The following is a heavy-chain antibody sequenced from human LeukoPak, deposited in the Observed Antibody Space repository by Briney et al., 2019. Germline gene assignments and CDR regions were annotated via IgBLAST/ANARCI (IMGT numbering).Heavy chain of an antibody. V-gene: IGHV1-69*05. D-gene: IGHD6-13*01. J-gene: IGHJ4*02. CDR2: IIPIFGTA. CDR1: GGTFSSYA. CDR3: AGVGSSSWSNGYDY. Sequence: VASVKVSCKASGGTFSSYAISWVRQAPGQGLEWMGGIIPIFGTANYAQKFQGRVTITTDESTSTAYMELSSLRSEDTAVYYCAGVGSSSWSNGYDYWGQGTLVTVSS.